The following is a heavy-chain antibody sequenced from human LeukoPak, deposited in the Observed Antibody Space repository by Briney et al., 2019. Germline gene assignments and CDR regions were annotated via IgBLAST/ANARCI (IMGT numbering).Heavy chain of an antibody. V-gene: IGHV3-33*01. J-gene: IGHJ4*02. Sequence: PGGSLRLSCAASGFTFSSYGMHWVRQAPGKGLEWVAVIWYDGSNKYYADSVKGRFTISRDNSKNTLYLQMNSLRAEDTAVYYCARGLLTGDLDFWGQGTLVTVSS. D-gene: IGHD7-27*01. CDR3: ARGLLTGDLDF. CDR1: GFTFSSYG. CDR2: IWYDGSNK.